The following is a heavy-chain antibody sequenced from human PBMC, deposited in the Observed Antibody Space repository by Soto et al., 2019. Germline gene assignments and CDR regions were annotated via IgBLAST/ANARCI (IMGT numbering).Heavy chain of an antibody. CDR3: AHRLCDNRCYWDVGYFDS. CDR1: GFSLSTSGVG. Sequence: QITLKESGPTLVKPTQTLTLTCTFSGFSLSTSGVGVGWIRQPPGKALECLALIYWDDDKRYTPSLKSRLTITKDTSKNQVVLTMTNMDPVDTATYYCAHRLCDNRCYWDVGYFDSWGQGTLVTVSS. D-gene: IGHD2-15*01. CDR2: IYWDDDK. J-gene: IGHJ4*02. V-gene: IGHV2-5*02.